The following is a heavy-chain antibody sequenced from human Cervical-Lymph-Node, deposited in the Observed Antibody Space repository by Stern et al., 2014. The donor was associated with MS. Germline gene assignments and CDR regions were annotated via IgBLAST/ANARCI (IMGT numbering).Heavy chain of an antibody. Sequence: VQLVEPGGGLVNPGGPLRLSCTAPGFSFSDHYMNWVRPAPGKGLAWIYFISNSGSTTFYADSVKGRFTISRDNAKNSLYLQMNNLRADDTAVYYCARETDSYGGHKWFDPWGQGTLVTVSS. J-gene: IGHJ5*02. D-gene: IGHD5-18*01. V-gene: IGHV3-11*01. CDR3: ARETDSYGGHKWFDP. CDR2: ISNSGSTT. CDR1: GFSFSDHY.